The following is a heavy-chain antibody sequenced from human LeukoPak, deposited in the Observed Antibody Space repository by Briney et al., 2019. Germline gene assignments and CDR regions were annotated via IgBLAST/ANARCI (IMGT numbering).Heavy chain of an antibody. D-gene: IGHD4-11*01. CDR1: GFIFSHYG. CDR2: IWSDGSNR. Sequence: PGRSLRLSCVASGFIFSHYGMHWVRQAPGKGLEWVAVIWSDGSNRFYAGSVKGRFTISRDNSQNTVFLRMNSLRAEDTAMYYCARDAQRGFDYSNSLKYWGHGILVTVSS. CDR3: ARDAQRGFDYSNSLKY. V-gene: IGHV3-33*01. J-gene: IGHJ4*01.